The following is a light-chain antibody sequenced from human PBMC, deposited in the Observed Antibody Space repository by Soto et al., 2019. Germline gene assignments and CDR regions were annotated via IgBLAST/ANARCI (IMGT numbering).Light chain of an antibody. CDR2: GAS. CDR3: QQYNNCPRIT. CDR1: QSVSSN. V-gene: IGKV3-15*01. J-gene: IGKJ5*01. Sequence: EIVMTQSPATLSVCPGERATLSCRASQSVSSNLAWYQQKPGQAPRLLIYGASTRATGIPARFSGSGSGTEFTLTISSLQSEDFAVSYCQQYNNCPRITFGQGTRLEIK.